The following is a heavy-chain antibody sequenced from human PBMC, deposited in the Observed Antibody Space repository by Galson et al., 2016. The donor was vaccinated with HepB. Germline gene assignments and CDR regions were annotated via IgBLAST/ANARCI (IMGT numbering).Heavy chain of an antibody. CDR1: GYTFIDYG. D-gene: IGHD3-10*01. CDR3: AREAKYYYGSGSYVVWDYSFYVMDV. V-gene: IGHV1-18*01. Sequence: SVKVSCKASGYTFIDYGISWVRLAPGQGLEWMGWISAYNGHTNYAQNLQGRVTLTRETSTTTAYMELRNLRSDDTAVYYCAREAKYYYGSGSYVVWDYSFYVMDVWGQGTTVTVSS. CDR2: ISAYNGHT. J-gene: IGHJ6*02.